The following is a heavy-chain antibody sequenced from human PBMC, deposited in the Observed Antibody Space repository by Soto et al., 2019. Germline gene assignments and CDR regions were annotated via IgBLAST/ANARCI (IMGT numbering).Heavy chain of an antibody. CDR2: IIPIFGTA. CDR3: ARSRYCSSTSCYIGWFHP. D-gene: IGHD2-2*02. V-gene: IGHV1-69*13. Sequence: SVKVSCKASGGTFSSYAISWVRQAPGQGLEWMGGIIPIFGTANYAQKFQGRVTITADESTSTAYMELSSLRSEDTAVYYCARSRYCSSTSCYIGWFHPWGQGTLVTVSS. CDR1: GGTFSSYA. J-gene: IGHJ5*02.